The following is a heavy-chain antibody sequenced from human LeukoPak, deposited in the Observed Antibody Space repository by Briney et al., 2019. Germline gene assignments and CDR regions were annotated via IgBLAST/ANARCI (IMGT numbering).Heavy chain of an antibody. CDR1: GYTFTGYY. CDR3: ARSWDCSGGSCYPMFDP. Sequence: ASVKVSCKASGYTFTGYYMHWVRQAPGQGLEWMGWINPNSGGTNYAQKFQGWVTMTRDTSISTAYMELSRLRSDDTAVYYCARSWDCSGGSCYPMFDPWGQGTLVTVSS. V-gene: IGHV1-2*04. D-gene: IGHD2-15*01. CDR2: INPNSGGT. J-gene: IGHJ5*02.